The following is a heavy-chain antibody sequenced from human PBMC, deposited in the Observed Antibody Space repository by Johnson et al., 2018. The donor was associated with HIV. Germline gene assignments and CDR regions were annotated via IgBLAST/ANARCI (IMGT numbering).Heavy chain of an antibody. CDR1: GFTLGSYD. V-gene: IGHV3-13*01. J-gene: IGHJ3*02. Sequence: VQLVESGGGLVQRGGSLRLSCEASGFTLGSYDMHWVRQAAGKGLEWVSEIDSDGETYYPASVKGRFTTSRENYKNSFYLHMNSLRAGDTAVYYCAKVGLGHRKGFDIWGQGTMVTVAS. CDR3: AKVGLGHRKGFDI. D-gene: IGHD2-15*01. CDR2: IDSDGET.